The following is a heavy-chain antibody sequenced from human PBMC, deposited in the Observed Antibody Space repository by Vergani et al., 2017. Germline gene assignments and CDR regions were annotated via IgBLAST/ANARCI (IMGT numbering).Heavy chain of an antibody. D-gene: IGHD3-9*01. CDR3: ARSLSYDILTGYFGYYFDY. V-gene: IGHV4-31*03. CDR2: IYYSGST. CDR1: GDSISSGGYY. J-gene: IGHJ4*02. Sequence: QVQLQESGPGLVKPSQTLSLICTVSGDSISSGGYYWSWIRQHPGKGLEWIGYIYYSGSTYYNPSLKSRVTISVDTSKNQFSLKLSSVTAADTAMYYCARSLSYDILTGYFGYYFDYWGQGTLVTVSS.